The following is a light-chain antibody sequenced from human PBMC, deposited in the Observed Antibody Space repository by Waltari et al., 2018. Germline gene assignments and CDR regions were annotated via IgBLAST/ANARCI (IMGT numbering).Light chain of an antibody. Sequence: QSALTQPASVSGSPGQSITISCTGTSSDVDNYNFVSWYQQHPGKAPKLMIYGVSKRPSGVSVRFSGSNSGNTASLTISVLQAEDEADYYCSSYTNIITYVFGTGTKVTVL. CDR3: SSYTNIITYV. J-gene: IGLJ1*01. CDR2: GVS. V-gene: IGLV2-14*01. CDR1: SSDVDNYNF.